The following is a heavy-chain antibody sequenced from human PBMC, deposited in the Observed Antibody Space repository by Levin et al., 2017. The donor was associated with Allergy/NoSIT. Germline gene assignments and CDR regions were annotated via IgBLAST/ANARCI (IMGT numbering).Heavy chain of an antibody. Sequence: GGSLRLSCAASGFTFSSYAMSWVRQAPGKGLEWVSAISGSGGSTYYADSVKGRFTISRDNSKNTLYLQMNSLRAEDTAVYYCAKLLVAYELAEPFDYWGQGTLVTVSS. CDR2: ISGSGGST. CDR3: AKLLVAYELAEPFDY. CDR1: GFTFSSYA. D-gene: IGHD1-14*01. J-gene: IGHJ4*02. V-gene: IGHV3-23*01.